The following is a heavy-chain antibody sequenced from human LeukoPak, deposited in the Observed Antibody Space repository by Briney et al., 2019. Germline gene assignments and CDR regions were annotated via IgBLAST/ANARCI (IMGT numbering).Heavy chain of an antibody. D-gene: IGHD1-26*01. CDR2: IYYSGST. CDR3: ASGSWEPYGRVY. CDR1: GGSISSYY. Sequence: SETLSLTCTVSGGSISSYYWSWIRQPAGKGLEWIGYIYYSGSTNYNPSLKSRVTISVDTSKNQFSLKLSSVTAADTAVYYCASGSWEPYGRVYWGQGTLVTVSS. V-gene: IGHV4-59*08. J-gene: IGHJ4*02.